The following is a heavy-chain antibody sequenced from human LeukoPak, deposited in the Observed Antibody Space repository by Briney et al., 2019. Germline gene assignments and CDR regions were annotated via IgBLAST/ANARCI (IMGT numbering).Heavy chain of an antibody. D-gene: IGHD6-13*01. CDR3: ARYGMAAEGIWWFDP. CDR1: GGSFSGYY. Sequence: SETLSLTCAVYGGSFSGYYWSWIRQPPGRRLEWIGEIDHSGSTQYNPSLKSRVTISLDTSKKQFSLKLTSLTAADTAFYYCARYGMAAEGIWWFDPWGQGTLVTVSS. CDR2: IDHSGST. V-gene: IGHV4-34*01. J-gene: IGHJ5*02.